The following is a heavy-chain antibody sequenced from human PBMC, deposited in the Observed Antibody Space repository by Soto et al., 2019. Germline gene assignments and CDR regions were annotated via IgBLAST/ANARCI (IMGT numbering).Heavy chain of an antibody. V-gene: IGHV1-46*01. CDR1: GYTFTSYY. CDR3: ARSGVVVVVMDAFDI. Sequence: ASVKVSCKASGYTFTSYYMHWVRQAPGQGLEWMGIINPSGGSTSYAQKFQGRVTMTRDTSTSTAYMELSSLRSEDTAVYYCARSGVVVVVMDAFDIWGQGTMVTVSS. J-gene: IGHJ3*02. D-gene: IGHD2-15*01. CDR2: INPSGGST.